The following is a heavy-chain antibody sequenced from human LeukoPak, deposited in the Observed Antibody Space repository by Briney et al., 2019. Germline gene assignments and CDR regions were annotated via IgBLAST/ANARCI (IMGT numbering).Heavy chain of an antibody. CDR2: IDSGGST. CDR1: GFTVRSNY. CDR3: ARVGYYDSSNYYAYFQH. J-gene: IGHJ1*01. V-gene: IGHV3-66*01. Sequence: GGSLRLSCAASGFTVRSNYMSWVRQAPGKGLEWVSVIDSGGSTYYADSVKGRFSISRDNAKNTLYLQMNSLRVEDTAVYYCARVGYYDSSNYYAYFQHWGQGTLVTVSS. D-gene: IGHD3-22*01.